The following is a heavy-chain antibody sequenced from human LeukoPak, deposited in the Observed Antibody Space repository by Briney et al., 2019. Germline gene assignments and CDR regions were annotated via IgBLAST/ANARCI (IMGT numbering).Heavy chain of an antibody. V-gene: IGHV4-34*01. J-gene: IGHJ5*02. CDR3: ARGDYGSGTYLWGS. D-gene: IGHD3-10*01. CDR2: INHSGST. CDR1: GGSFSGYY. Sequence: SETLSLTCAVYGGSFSGYYWSWIRQPPGKGLEWIGEINHSGSTNYNPSLKSRVTISVDTSKNQFSLQLTSVTAADTAVYYCARGDYGSGTYLWGSWGQGILVTVSP.